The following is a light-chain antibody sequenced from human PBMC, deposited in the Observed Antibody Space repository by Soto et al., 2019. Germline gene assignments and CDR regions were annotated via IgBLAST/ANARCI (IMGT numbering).Light chain of an antibody. CDR2: GNS. Sequence: QSALTQPPSVSGVPGRRVTISCTGSSSNFGAGYDVHWYHQLPGTSPKVLIYGNSNRPSGVPDRFSGSKSGTSASLAITGLQAEDEADYYCQSYDSSLSGYVFGTGTKVTVL. CDR1: SSNFGAGYD. J-gene: IGLJ1*01. V-gene: IGLV1-40*01. CDR3: QSYDSSLSGYV.